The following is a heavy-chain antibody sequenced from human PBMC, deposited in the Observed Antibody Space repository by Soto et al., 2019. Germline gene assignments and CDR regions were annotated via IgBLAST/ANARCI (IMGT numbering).Heavy chain of an antibody. J-gene: IGHJ6*02. CDR2: ISYDGSNK. D-gene: IGHD2-2*02. CDR3: AKDFKNRGYSSSPSCYIYYYRMDV. CDR1: GFTFSSYG. V-gene: IGHV3-30*18. Sequence: GGSLRLSCAASGFTFSSYGMHWVRQAPGKGLGWVAVISYDGSNKYYADSVKGRFTISRDNSKNTLYLQMNSLRAEDTAVYYCAKDFKNRGYSSSPSCYIYYYRMDVWGQGTTVTVS.